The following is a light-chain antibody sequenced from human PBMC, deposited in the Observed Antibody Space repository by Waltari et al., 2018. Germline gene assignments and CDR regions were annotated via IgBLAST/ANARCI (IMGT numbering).Light chain of an antibody. V-gene: IGLV9-49*01. J-gene: IGLJ3*02. CDR1: TGHRNSK. CDR2: VGTGAIVG. CDR3: GADHASGSNFVWV. Sequence: QPVLTQPPSASASLGASVTLTCTLRTGHRNSKVDWSQHRPGTGPRFVLRVGTGAIVGYKGDGIPDRFSVLGSGLNRYLTIKNIQEEDESDYHCGADHASGSNFVWVFGGGTKLTVL.